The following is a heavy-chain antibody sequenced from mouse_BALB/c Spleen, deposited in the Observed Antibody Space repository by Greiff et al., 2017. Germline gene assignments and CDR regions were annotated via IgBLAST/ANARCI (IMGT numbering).Heavy chain of an antibody. V-gene: IGHV5-4*02. CDR2: ISDGGSYT. Sequence: EVQGVESGGGLVKPGGSLKLSCAASGFTFSDYYMYWVRQTPEKRLEWVATISDGGSYTYYPDSVKGRFTISRDNAKNNLYLQMSSLKSEDTAMYYCAREYYDYDAYWGQGTLVTVSA. D-gene: IGHD2-4*01. CDR1: GFTFSDYY. J-gene: IGHJ3*01. CDR3: AREYYDYDAY.